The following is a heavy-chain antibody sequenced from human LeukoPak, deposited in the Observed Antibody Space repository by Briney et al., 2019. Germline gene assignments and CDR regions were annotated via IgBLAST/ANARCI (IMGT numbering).Heavy chain of an antibody. CDR1: GGSFSGYY. D-gene: IGHD1-26*01. J-gene: IGHJ6*03. CDR3: ARGSRYSGSYYYHYYYMDV. CDR2: INHSGST. V-gene: IGHV4-34*01. Sequence: SETLSLTCAVYGGSFSGYYWSWIRQPPGKGLEWIGEINHSGSTNYNPSLKSRVTISVDTSKNQFSLKLSSVTAADTAVYYCARGSRYSGSYYYHYYYMDVWGKGTTVTVSS.